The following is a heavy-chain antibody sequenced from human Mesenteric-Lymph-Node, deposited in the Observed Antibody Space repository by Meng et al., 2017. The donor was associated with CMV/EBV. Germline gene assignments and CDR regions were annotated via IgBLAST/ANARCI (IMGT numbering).Heavy chain of an antibody. D-gene: IGHD3-3*01. CDR1: GFTFSSYG. Sequence: GESLKISCAASGFTFSSYGMHWVRQAPGKGLEWVAVIWYDGSNKYYADSVKGRFTISRDNAKNSLFLQMNSLRPEDTAVYYCTRDSQDFDFWGGYPNWFDPWGQGTLVTVSS. CDR3: TRDSQDFDFWGGYPNWFDP. V-gene: IGHV3-33*01. J-gene: IGHJ5*02. CDR2: IWYDGSNK.